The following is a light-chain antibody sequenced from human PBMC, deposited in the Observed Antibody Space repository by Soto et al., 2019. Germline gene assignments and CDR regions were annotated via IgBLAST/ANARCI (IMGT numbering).Light chain of an antibody. CDR1: QSVSSSY. Sequence: EIVVTQSPGTLSLSPGERATLSCRASQSVSSSYLAWYQQKPGQAPGLLIYGASSRATGIPDRFSGSRSGTDFTLTISRLEPQDFAVYYCQQYGSSPTWTFGQGTQVQIK. V-gene: IGKV3-20*01. CDR2: GAS. J-gene: IGKJ1*01. CDR3: QQYGSSPTWT.